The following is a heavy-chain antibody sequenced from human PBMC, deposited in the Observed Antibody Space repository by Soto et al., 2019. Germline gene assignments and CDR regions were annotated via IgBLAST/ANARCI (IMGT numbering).Heavy chain of an antibody. CDR2: INDGSEE. CDR1: GFSFSAHG. V-gene: IGHV3-33*01. J-gene: IGHJ4*02. D-gene: IGHD1-1*01. CDR3: ARDDLFVDNGLDH. Sequence: QVQLVESGGGVVRPGTSLRLSCAATGFSFSAHGMHWVRQAPGKGLEWLAVINDGSEEGYADSVRGRFTISRDNARHILYLQMANLRAEDSALYYCARDDLFVDNGLDHWGQGTLVTVSS.